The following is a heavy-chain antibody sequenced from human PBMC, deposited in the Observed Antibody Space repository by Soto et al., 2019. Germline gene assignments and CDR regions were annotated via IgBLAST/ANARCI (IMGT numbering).Heavy chain of an antibody. CDR1: GFSLSTSGVG. J-gene: IGHJ5*02. D-gene: IGHD3-3*01. V-gene: IGHV2-5*01. CDR2: IYWNDDK. Sequence: SGPTLVHPTQTLTLTCTFSGFSLSTSGVGVGWIRQPPGKALEWLALIYWNDDKRYSPSLKSRLTITKDTSKNQVVLTMTNMDPVDTATYYCAHKYYDFWSGYRWFDPWGQGTLVTVSS. CDR3: AHKYYDFWSGYRWFDP.